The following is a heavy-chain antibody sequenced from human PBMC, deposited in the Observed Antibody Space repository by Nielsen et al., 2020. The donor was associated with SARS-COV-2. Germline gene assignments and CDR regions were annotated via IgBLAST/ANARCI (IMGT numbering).Heavy chain of an antibody. V-gene: IGHV4-39*07. D-gene: IGHD5-24*01. J-gene: IGHJ4*02. CDR3: ARGEDGYNGLDY. CDR2: IYYSGST. Sequence: SETLSLTCTVSGGSISSGDYYWGWIRQPPGKGLEWIGSIYYSGSTYYNPSLKSRVTISVDTSKNQFSLKLSSVTAADTAVYYCARGEDGYNGLDYWGQGTLVTVSS. CDR1: GGSISSGDYY.